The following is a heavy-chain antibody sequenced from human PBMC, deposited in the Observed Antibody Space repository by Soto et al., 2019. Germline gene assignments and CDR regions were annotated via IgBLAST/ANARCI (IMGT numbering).Heavy chain of an antibody. D-gene: IGHD3-3*01. J-gene: IGHJ1*01. CDR1: GFTFSDYY. V-gene: IGHV3-11*01. CDR3: ARGDFWSGYYPPTIGFQH. CDR2: ISSSGSTI. Sequence: PGGSLRLSCAASGFTFSDYYMSWIRQAPGKGLEWVSYISSSGSTIYYADSVKGRFTISRDNAKNSLYLQMNSLRAEDTAVYYCARGDFWSGYYPPTIGFQHWGQGTLVTVSS.